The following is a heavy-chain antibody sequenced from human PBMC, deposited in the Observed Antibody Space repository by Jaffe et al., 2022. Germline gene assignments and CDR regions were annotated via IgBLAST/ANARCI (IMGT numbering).Heavy chain of an antibody. CDR3: ARDLRPYSSSWYVSAFDI. CDR2: IYTSGST. CDR1: GGSISSGSYY. D-gene: IGHD6-13*01. V-gene: IGHV4-61*02. Sequence: QVQLQESGPGLVKPSQTLSLTCTVSGGSISSGSYYWSWIRQPAGKGLEWIGRIYTSGSTNYNPSLKSRVTISVDTSKNQFSLKLSSVTAADTAVYYCARDLRPYSSSWYVSAFDIWGQGTMVTVSS. J-gene: IGHJ3*02.